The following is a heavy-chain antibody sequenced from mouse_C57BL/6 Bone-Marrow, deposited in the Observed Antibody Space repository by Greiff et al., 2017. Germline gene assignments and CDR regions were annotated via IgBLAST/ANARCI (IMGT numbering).Heavy chain of an antibody. CDR1: GYTFTDYY. Sequence: VQGVESGAELVRPGASVKLSCKASGYTFTDYYINWVKQRPGQGLEWIARIYPGSGNTYYNEKFKGKATLTAEKSSSTAYMQLSSLTSEDSAVYFCARSGRWTGFAYWRQGTLVTVSA. CDR3: ARSGRWTGFAY. D-gene: IGHD3-2*02. V-gene: IGHV1-76*01. CDR2: IYPGSGNT. J-gene: IGHJ3*01.